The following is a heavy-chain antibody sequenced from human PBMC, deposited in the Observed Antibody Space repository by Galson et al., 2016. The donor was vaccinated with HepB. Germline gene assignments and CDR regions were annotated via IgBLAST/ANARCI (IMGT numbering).Heavy chain of an antibody. D-gene: IGHD3-3*01. CDR1: GFTFSSYS. CDR3: ARDLTGFKKYYDFWSGYFYYYYGMDV. V-gene: IGHV3-21*01. CDR2: ISSSSTYI. Sequence: SLRLSCAGSGFTFSSYSMNWVRQAPGKGLEWVSSISSSSTYIYYADSVKGRFTISRDNVKNSLCLQMNSLRAEDTAVYYCARDLTGFKKYYDFWSGYFYYYYGMDVWGQGTTVTVSS. J-gene: IGHJ6*02.